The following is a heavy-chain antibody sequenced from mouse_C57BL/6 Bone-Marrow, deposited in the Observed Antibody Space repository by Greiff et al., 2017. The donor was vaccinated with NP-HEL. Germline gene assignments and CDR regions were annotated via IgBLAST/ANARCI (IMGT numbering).Heavy chain of an antibody. CDR2: IDPSDSYT. J-gene: IGHJ1*03. CDR1: GYTFTSYW. V-gene: IGHV1-50*01. CDR3: ARSIWYFDG. Sequence: QVQLQQPGAELVKPGASVKLSCKASGYTFTSYWMQWVKQRPGQGLEWIGEIDPSDSYTNYNQKFKGKATLTVDTSSSTAYMQLSSLTSEDSAVYYCARSIWYFDGWGTGTTVTVSS. D-gene: IGHD2-10*02.